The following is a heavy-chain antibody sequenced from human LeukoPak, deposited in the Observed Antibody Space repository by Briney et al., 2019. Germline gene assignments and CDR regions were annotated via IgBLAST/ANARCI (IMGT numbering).Heavy chain of an antibody. D-gene: IGHD2-15*01. Sequence: ASVKVSCKASGYTFTSYGISWVRQAPGQGLEWMGWISAYNGNTNYAQKLQGGVTMTTDTSTSTAYMELRSLRSDDTAVYYCAREAHFCSGGSCSNYWGQGTLVTVSS. CDR2: ISAYNGNT. CDR1: GYTFTSYG. CDR3: AREAHFCSGGSCSNY. J-gene: IGHJ4*02. V-gene: IGHV1-18*01.